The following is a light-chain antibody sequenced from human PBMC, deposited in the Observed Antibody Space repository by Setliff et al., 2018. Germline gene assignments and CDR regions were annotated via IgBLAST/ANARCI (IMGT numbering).Light chain of an antibody. CDR1: SSDVGGYNF. V-gene: IGLV2-8*01. CDR2: DVS. J-gene: IGLJ1*01. CDR3: SSYAGSSFYV. Sequence: LTQPPSASGPPGQSVTISCTGTSSDVGGYNFVSWYQHHPGNAPKLMIYDVSKRPSGVPDRFSGSKSGNTASLTVSGLQAEDEADYYCSSYAGSSFYVFGTGTKV.